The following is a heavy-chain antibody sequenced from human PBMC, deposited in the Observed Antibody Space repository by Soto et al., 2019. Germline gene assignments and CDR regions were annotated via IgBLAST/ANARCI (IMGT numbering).Heavy chain of an antibody. V-gene: IGHV1-69*06. CDR1: GGTFSSYA. J-gene: IGHJ4*02. CDR2: IIPIFGTA. Sequence: QVQLVQSGAEVKKPGSSVKVSCKASGGTFSSYAISWVRQAPGQGLEWMGGIIPIFGTANYAQKFQGRVTITADKSTSTAYMELSSLRSEDTAVYYCARDRRYCSSTSCDTLDYWGQGTLVTVSS. CDR3: ARDRRYCSSTSCDTLDY. D-gene: IGHD2-2*02.